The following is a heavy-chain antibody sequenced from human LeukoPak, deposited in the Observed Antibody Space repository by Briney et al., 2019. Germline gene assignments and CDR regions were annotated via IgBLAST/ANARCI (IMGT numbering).Heavy chain of an antibody. CDR2: IRGTDTNT. CDR1: GFTFGSFT. D-gene: IGHD3-10*01. CDR3: AKAGFYYGSGNMSPLGTGYFTMDV. V-gene: IGHV3-23*01. J-gene: IGHJ6*02. Sequence: PGGSLRLSCAASGFTFGSFTMSWVRQAPGRSLEWVSAIRGTDTNTYYADSVRGRFTISRDNSNNTLFLQMNGLRAEDTAVYYCAKAGFYYGSGNMSPLGTGYFTMDVWGQGITVTVSS.